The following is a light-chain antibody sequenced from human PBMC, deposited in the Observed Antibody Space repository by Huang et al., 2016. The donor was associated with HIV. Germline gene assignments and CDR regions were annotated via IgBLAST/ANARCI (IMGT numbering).Light chain of an antibody. Sequence: EIVMTQSPATLSVSPGEGATLSCRASQSVSSYLAWYQQKPGQAPRLLIYAASSRATGIPDRFSGSGSGTEFTLTISSLQSEEFAVYYCQQYNHWPSFTFGQGTKLEIK. CDR2: AAS. V-gene: IGKV3D-15*01. J-gene: IGKJ2*01. CDR3: QQYNHWPSFT. CDR1: QSVSSY.